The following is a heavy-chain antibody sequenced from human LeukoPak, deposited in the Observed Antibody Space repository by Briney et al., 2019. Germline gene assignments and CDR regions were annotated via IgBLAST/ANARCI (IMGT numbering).Heavy chain of an antibody. CDR3: ASTRGVDAFDI. J-gene: IGHJ3*02. CDR1: GFTVSSNY. V-gene: IGHV3-66*01. CDR2: IYSGGST. Sequence: GGSLRLSCAASGFTVSSNYMSWVRQAPGTGLEWVSVIYSGGSTYYADSVKGRFTISRDNSKNTLYLQMNSLRAEDTAVYYCASTRGVDAFDIWGQGTMVTVSS.